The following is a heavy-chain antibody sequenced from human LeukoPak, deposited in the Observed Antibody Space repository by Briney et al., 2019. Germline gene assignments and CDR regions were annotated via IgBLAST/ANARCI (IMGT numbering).Heavy chain of an antibody. Sequence: GASVKVSCKASGYTFTSHGISWVRQAPGQGLEWMGWISAYNGKTNYPQKLQGRVTMTTDTSTTTAYMEVRSLRSDDTAVYYCAKDGDYDRSGSWASDAFDIWGRGTMVTVSS. CDR3: AKDGDYDRSGSWASDAFDI. D-gene: IGHD3-22*01. CDR1: GYTFTSHG. V-gene: IGHV1-18*01. J-gene: IGHJ3*02. CDR2: ISAYNGKT.